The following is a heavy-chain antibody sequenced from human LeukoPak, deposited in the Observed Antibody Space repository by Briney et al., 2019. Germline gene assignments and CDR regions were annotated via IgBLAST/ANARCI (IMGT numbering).Heavy chain of an antibody. CDR3: ASWVEVGATTGY. J-gene: IGHJ4*02. D-gene: IGHD1-26*01. V-gene: IGHV3-48*01. CDR2: ISSSSTI. Sequence: LAGGSLRLSCAASGFTFSSYSMNWVRQAPGKGLEWVSYISSSSTIYYADSVKGRFTISRDNAKNSLYLQMNSLRAEDTAVYYCASWVEVGATTGYWGQGTLVTVSS. CDR1: GFTFSSYS.